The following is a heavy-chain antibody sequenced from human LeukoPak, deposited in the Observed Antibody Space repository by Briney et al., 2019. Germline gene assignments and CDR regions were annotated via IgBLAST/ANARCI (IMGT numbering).Heavy chain of an antibody. Sequence: ASVKVSCKASGGTFSSYAISWMRQAPGQGLEWMGIINPSGGSTSYAQKFQGRVTMTRDTSTSTVYMELSSLRSEDTAVYYCARDHSTIFGSATELDYWGQGTLVTVSS. CDR2: INPSGGST. J-gene: IGHJ4*02. CDR3: ARDHSTIFGSATELDY. D-gene: IGHD3-3*01. CDR1: GGTFSSYA. V-gene: IGHV1-46*01.